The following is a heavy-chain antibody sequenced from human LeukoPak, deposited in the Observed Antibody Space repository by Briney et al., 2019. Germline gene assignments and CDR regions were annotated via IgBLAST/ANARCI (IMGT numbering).Heavy chain of an antibody. Sequence: SETLSLTCTVSGGSISSSSYYWGWIRQPPGKGLEWIGSIFYSGNTYYSPSLKSRVTISVDTSKNQFSLKLSSVTAADTAVYYCARPGKYYHGSRYMDVWGKGTTVTISS. D-gene: IGHD3-10*01. V-gene: IGHV4-39*07. CDR2: IFYSGNT. CDR1: GGSISSSSYY. CDR3: ARPGKYYHGSRYMDV. J-gene: IGHJ6*03.